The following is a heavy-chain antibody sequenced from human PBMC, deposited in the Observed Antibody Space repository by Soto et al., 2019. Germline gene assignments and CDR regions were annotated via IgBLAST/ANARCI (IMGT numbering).Heavy chain of an antibody. V-gene: IGHV1-18*01. CDR2: INPYYGNT. J-gene: IGHJ4*02. CDR3: ARDWFGIDY. CDR1: GYTFTSYG. D-gene: IGHD3-16*01. Sequence: QVQLVQSGAEVKKPGASVKVSCKASGYTFTSYGISWVRQAPGQGLEWMGWINPYYGNTNDAQKLQGSDTMTTDTSTNTAYMELRSLRSDDTAVYYCARDWFGIDYWGQGTLVTVSS.